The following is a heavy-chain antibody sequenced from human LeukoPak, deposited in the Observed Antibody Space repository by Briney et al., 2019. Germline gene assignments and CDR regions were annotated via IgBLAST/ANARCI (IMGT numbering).Heavy chain of an antibody. V-gene: IGHV4-39*07. CDR1: GGAFSSSAYY. Sequence: SETLSLTCTVSGGAFSSSAYYWGWIRQPPGKGLEWIGSIYYSGGTYYNPSLKSRVTMSVDTSKNQFSLRLTSVIAADTAVYYCASETTDSIGYIPHWGQGTLVTVSS. J-gene: IGHJ4*02. CDR2: IYYSGGT. D-gene: IGHD3-22*01. CDR3: ASETTDSIGYIPH.